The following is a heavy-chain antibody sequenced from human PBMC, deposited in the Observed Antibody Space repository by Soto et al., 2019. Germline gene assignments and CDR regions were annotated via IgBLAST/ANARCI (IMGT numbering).Heavy chain of an antibody. CDR1: GFIFSRYG. J-gene: IGHJ5*02. Sequence: QVQLVESGGGVVQPGRSLRLSCAASGFIFSRYGMHWVRQTPGKGLEWVAVIWNHGNTQYYADSVKGRFTISRDNSNNALYLQMNSLIAEDTALYYCVRDDDYDDNALDLWGQGTLVTVSS. D-gene: IGHD4-17*01. V-gene: IGHV3-33*01. CDR3: VRDDDYDDNALDL. CDR2: IWNHGNTQ.